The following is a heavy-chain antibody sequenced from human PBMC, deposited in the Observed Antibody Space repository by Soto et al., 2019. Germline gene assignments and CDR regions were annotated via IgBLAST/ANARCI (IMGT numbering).Heavy chain of an antibody. J-gene: IGHJ6*02. V-gene: IGHV1-2*02. CDR2: INPNSGGT. CDR3: ARTLIVVVPAAIPSSYYYGMDV. CDR1: GYTFTGYY. Sequence: ASVKVSCKASGYTFTGYYMHWVRQAPGQGLEWMGWINPNSGGTNYAQKFQGRVTMTRDTSISTAYMELSRLRSDDTAVYYCARTLIVVVPAAIPSSYYYGMDVWGQGTTVTV. D-gene: IGHD2-2*02.